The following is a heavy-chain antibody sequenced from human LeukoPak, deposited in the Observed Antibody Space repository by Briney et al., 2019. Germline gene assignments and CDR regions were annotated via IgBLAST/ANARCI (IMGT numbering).Heavy chain of an antibody. V-gene: IGHV4-34*01. CDR3: AREVMGGPYYYYGMDV. D-gene: IGHD3-16*01. CDR1: GGSFSGYY. CDR2: INHSGST. J-gene: IGHJ6*02. Sequence: SETLSLTCAVYGGSFSGYYWSWIRQPPGKRLEWIGEINHSGSTNYNPSLKSRVTISVDTSKNQFSLKLSSVTAADTAVYYCAREVMGGPYYYYGMDVWGQGTTVTVSS.